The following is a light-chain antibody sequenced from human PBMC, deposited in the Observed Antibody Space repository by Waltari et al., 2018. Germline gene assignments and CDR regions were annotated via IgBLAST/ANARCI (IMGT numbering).Light chain of an antibody. CDR1: SDINVATYK. CDR2: NKPESDQ. Sequence: QAVLTQPASLSASPGASASLTCTLRSDINVATYKIYWYQQRPGSPPQYRVKNKPESDQRHDSGMPIRFSGSSNTSANAHILRISGLQSEYEANHCCMILYNNAVVFGGRTKLTIL. V-gene: IGLV5-45*01. CDR3: MILYNNAVV. J-gene: IGLJ3*02.